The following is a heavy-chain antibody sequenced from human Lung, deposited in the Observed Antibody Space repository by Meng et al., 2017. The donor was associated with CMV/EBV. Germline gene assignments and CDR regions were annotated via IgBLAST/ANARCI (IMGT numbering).Heavy chain of an antibody. CDR3: ASFPPPGKQWLVTDY. V-gene: IGHV4-4*02. CDR1: GGSISSSNW. CDR2: IYHSGST. D-gene: IGHD6-19*01. Sequence: VQRQEAGPGLVKPSGTLSPTCAVSGGSISSSNWWSWVRQPPGKGLEWIGEIYHSGSTNYNPSLKSRVTISVDKSKNQFSLKLSSVTAADTAVYYCASFPPPGKQWLVTDYWGQGTLVTVSS. J-gene: IGHJ4*02.